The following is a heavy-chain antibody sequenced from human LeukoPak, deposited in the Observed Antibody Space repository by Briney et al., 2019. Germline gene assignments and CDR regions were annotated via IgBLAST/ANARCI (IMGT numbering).Heavy chain of an antibody. D-gene: IGHD6-6*01. J-gene: IGHJ4*02. V-gene: IGHV4-59*08. CDR2: IFYTGRT. CDR3: ARHEYSNPPFDY. CDR1: VGSISSFF. Sequence: SETLSLTCTVSVGSISSFFWSWIRQPPGEGLEWIGHIFYTGRTTYSPSLKSRVTISVDTSKNQFSLKLSSVTAADTAVYYCARHEYSNPPFDYWGQGTLVTVSS.